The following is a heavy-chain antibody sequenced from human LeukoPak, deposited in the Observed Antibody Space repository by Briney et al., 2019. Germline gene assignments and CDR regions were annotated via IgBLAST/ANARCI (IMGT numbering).Heavy chain of an antibody. CDR3: ARGYSSSWYRDNWFDP. Sequence: GASVKVSCKASGYTFTSYGISWVRQATGQGLEWMGWMNPNSGNTGYAQKFQGRVTITRNTSISTAYMELSSLRSEDTAVYYCARGYSSSWYRDNWFDPWGQGTLVTVSS. D-gene: IGHD6-13*01. CDR1: GYTFTSYG. V-gene: IGHV1-8*03. J-gene: IGHJ5*02. CDR2: MNPNSGNT.